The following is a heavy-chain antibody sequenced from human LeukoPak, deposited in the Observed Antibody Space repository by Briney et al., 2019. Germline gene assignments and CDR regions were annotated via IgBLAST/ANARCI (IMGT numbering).Heavy chain of an antibody. CDR2: INWNGGST. CDR1: GFTFDDYG. CDR3: ARDGLRYFDWLLYCFDY. J-gene: IGHJ4*02. Sequence: GGSLRLSCAASGFTFDDYGMSWVRQAPGKGLEWVSGINWNGGSTGYADSVKGRFTISRDNAKNSLYLQMNSLRAEDTALYYCARDGLRYFDWLLYCFDYWGQGTLVTGSS. V-gene: IGHV3-20*04. D-gene: IGHD3-9*01.